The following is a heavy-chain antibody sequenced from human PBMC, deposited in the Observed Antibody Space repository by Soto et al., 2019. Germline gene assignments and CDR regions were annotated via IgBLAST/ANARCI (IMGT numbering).Heavy chain of an antibody. Sequence: ASVKVSCKVSGYTLTELSMHWVRQAPGKGLEWMGGFDPEDGETIYAQKFQGRVTMTEDTSTDTAYMELSSLRSEDTAVYYCATVFWSGRLYYYYYGMDVWGQGPTVTVSS. CDR1: GYTLTELS. CDR3: ATVFWSGRLYYYYYGMDV. V-gene: IGHV1-24*01. CDR2: FDPEDGET. J-gene: IGHJ6*02. D-gene: IGHD3-3*01.